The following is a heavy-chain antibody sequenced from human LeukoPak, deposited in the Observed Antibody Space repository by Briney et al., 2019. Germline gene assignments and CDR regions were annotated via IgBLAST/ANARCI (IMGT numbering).Heavy chain of an antibody. CDR1: GGSVSRYF. CDR3: ARHEGDTSGSYMYNWFDP. J-gene: IGHJ5*02. CDR2: IYYSGST. Sequence: SETLSLTCTVSGGSVSRYFWSWIRQPPGKGLEWIGYIYYSGSTNYNPSLKSRVTISVDTSKNQVSLKLSSVTAADTAVYYCARHEGDTSGSYMYNWFDPWGQGTLVTVSS. V-gene: IGHV4-59*08. D-gene: IGHD3-22*01.